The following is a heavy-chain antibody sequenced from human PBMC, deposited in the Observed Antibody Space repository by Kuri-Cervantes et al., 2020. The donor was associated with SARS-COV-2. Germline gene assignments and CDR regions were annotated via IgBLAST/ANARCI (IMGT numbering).Heavy chain of an antibody. V-gene: IGHV5-51*01. J-gene: IGHJ4*02. CDR2: TYTGDSDT. D-gene: IGHD3/OR15-3a*01. CDR3: ASISVNPGLYFDS. CDR1: GDKFTNYW. Sequence: GGSLRLSCNVSGDKFTNYWIGWVRQMPGRGLEWMGITYTGDSDTKYSPSFQGQVTISADKSISKTYLQWSSLRASDTAMYYCASISVNPGLYFDSWGQGSLVTVSS.